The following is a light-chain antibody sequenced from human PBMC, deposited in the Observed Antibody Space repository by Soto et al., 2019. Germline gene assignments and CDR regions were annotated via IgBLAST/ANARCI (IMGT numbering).Light chain of an antibody. CDR3: CSYTTSSTNVV. J-gene: IGLJ2*01. CDR1: SSDVGGYNY. V-gene: IGLV2-14*01. CDR2: DVS. Sequence: QSALTQPASVSGSPGQSITISCTGTSSDVGGYNYVSWYQQHPGKAPKLMIYDVSNRPSGVSNRFSGSKSGHTASLTISGSQAEAEADYYYCSYTTSSTNVVFGGGTKLTVL.